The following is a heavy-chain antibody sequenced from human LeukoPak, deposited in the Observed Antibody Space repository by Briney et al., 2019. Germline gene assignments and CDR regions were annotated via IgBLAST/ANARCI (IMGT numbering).Heavy chain of an antibody. CDR1: GGSISSGGYY. CDR3: ARVQDPDYYYYYYMDV. V-gene: IGHV4-31*03. CDR2: IYYSGGT. J-gene: IGHJ6*03. Sequence: SQTLSLTCTVSGGSISSGGYYWSWIRQHPGKGLEWIGYIYYSGGTYYNPSLKSRVTISVDTSKNQFPLKLSSVTAADTAVYYCARVQDPDYYYYYYMDVWGKGTTVTVSS.